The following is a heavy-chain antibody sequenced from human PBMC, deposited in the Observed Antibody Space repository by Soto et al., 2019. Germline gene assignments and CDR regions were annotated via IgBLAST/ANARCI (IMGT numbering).Heavy chain of an antibody. CDR1: GYIFTNYA. J-gene: IGHJ6*02. D-gene: IGHD2-21*02. Sequence: ASVKVSCKASGYIFTNYAIHWVRQAPGQRLVWVGWINVGTGNTKYSQNFQGRVTITRDTSATTAYMELSSLRSEDTAVYYCARGAGYCSGDCWNDYYYAMDVWGQGTTVTVSS. CDR2: INVGTGNT. V-gene: IGHV1-3*01. CDR3: ARGAGYCSGDCWNDYYYAMDV.